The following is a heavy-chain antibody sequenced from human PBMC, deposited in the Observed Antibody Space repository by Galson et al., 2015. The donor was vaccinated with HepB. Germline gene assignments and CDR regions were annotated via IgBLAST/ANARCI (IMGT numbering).Heavy chain of an antibody. J-gene: IGHJ4*02. CDR2: ISYDGSNK. Sequence: SLRLSCAASGFTFSSYGMHWVRQAPGKGLEWVAVISYDGSNKYYADSVKGRFTISRDNSKNTLYLQMNSLRAEDTAVYYCAKDRGIAAAGRTPYFDYWGQGTLVTVSS. CDR3: AKDRGIAAAGRTPYFDY. CDR1: GFTFSSYG. V-gene: IGHV3-30*18. D-gene: IGHD6-13*01.